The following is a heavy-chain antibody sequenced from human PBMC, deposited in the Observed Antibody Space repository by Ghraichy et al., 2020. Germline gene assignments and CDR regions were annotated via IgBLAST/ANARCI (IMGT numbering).Heavy chain of an antibody. Sequence: SETLSLTCAVYGGSFSGYYWSWIRQTPGKGLEWIGEINHGGDTSYNPSLKSRVTISVDTCKTQISLKMTSLTAADTAVYYCARGGVTVVVPDYYGLDVWGQGTTVTVAS. V-gene: IGHV4-34*01. D-gene: IGHD4-23*01. CDR3: ARGGVTVVVPDYYGLDV. CDR1: GGSFSGYY. J-gene: IGHJ6*02. CDR2: INHGGDT.